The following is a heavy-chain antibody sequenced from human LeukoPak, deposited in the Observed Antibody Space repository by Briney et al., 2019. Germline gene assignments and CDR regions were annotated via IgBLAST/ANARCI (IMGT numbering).Heavy chain of an antibody. CDR3: ARAFGSGSQVINYFDF. CDR2: INSDGSTT. J-gene: IGHJ4*02. Sequence: GGSLRLSCAASGFTFITYWMHWVRQAPGKGLVWVSSINSDGSTTTYAESVKGRFTISRDNAKNMVYLQMNSLRAEDTAVYYCARAFGSGSQVINYFDFWGQGTLVTVSS. D-gene: IGHD3-10*01. CDR1: GFTFITYW. V-gene: IGHV3-74*01.